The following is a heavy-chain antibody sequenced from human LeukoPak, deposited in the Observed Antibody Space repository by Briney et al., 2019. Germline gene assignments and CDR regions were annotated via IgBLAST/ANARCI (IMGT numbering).Heavy chain of an antibody. V-gene: IGHV4-4*07. CDR2: IYTSGST. CDR3: ARGATSYYYYMDV. Sequence: SETLSLTCSVSGASLSSYYWSWIRQPAGKGLEWIGRIYTSGSTNYNPSLKSRVTMSVDTPKNQFSLKLSSVTAADTAVYYCARGATSYYYYMDVWGKGTTVTVSS. J-gene: IGHJ6*03. D-gene: IGHD1-26*01. CDR1: GASLSSYY.